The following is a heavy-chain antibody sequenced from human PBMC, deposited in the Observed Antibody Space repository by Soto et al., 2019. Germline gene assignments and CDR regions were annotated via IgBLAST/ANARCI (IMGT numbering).Heavy chain of an antibody. V-gene: IGHV1-69*04. CDR2: VNPILSMS. CDR1: GDTFIFYS. Sequence: QVQLVQSGAEVKRPGSSVKVSCQASGDTFIFYSINWVRPAPGLGLEWMGRVNPILSMSNYSQRFQGRVTMTADKSTSTAYMKLSGLRSEDTAMYYCATSYGSGYRAFDYWGQGALVTVSS. CDR3: ATSYGSGYRAFDY. D-gene: IGHD3-10*01. J-gene: IGHJ4*02.